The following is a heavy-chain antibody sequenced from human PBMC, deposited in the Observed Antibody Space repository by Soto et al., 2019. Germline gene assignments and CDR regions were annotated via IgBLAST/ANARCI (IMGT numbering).Heavy chain of an antibody. CDR2: ISYDGGKK. D-gene: IGHD1-7*01. CDR3: AREGQPSAGTTPHN. Sequence: LRLSCAASGFNFSSYAMHLVRQAPASELEWVAVISYDGGKKYYADSVKGRFTISRDNSKNTLYVEMTTLSAEDTAVYYCAREGQPSAGTTPHNWGQGTLVTVSS. V-gene: IGHV3-30*04. CDR1: GFNFSSYA. J-gene: IGHJ4*02.